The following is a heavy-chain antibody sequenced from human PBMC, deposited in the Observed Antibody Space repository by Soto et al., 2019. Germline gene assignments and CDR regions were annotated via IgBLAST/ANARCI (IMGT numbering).Heavy chain of an antibody. CDR3: ARGNHRWLQLWYFDL. V-gene: IGHV1-69*12. D-gene: IGHD5-12*01. J-gene: IGHJ2*01. CDR1: GGTFSSYT. Sequence: QVQLVQSGAEVKKPGSSVTVSCKASGGTFSSYTISWVRQAPGQGLERMGGIIPIFGTANYAQKFQGRVTIAADESTSTAYMELSSLRSEDTAVYYCARGNHRWLQLWYFDLWGRGTLVTDSS. CDR2: IIPIFGTA.